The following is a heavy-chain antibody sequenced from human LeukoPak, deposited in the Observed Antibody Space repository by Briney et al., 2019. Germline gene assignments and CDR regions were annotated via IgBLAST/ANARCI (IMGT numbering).Heavy chain of an antibody. D-gene: IGHD4-17*01. CDR1: GYTFIGYY. J-gene: IGHJ4*02. V-gene: IGHV1-2*02. CDR2: INPNTDGT. CDR3: ARQDLRNFDF. Sequence: GASVKVSCKASGYTFIGYYVHWVRQAPGQGLEWVGWINPNTDGTRYAQKFQGRVTMTRDTSITTVYMEVNSLTSDDTAAYYCARQDLRNFDFWGQGTLVTVSS.